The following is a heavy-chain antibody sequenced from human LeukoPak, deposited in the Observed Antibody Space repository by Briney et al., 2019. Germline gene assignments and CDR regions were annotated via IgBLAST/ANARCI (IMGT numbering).Heavy chain of an antibody. J-gene: IGHJ4*02. CDR3: AKDPSSGDYGDRYYFDY. CDR1: GFIFSTYD. D-gene: IGHD4-17*01. Sequence: PGGSLRLSCAASGFIFSTYDMHWVRQAPGKGLEWVAVISFDGSNKYYADSVKGRFSISRDNSKSTLYLQMNSLRAEDTAVYYCAKDPSSGDYGDRYYFDYWGQGTLVTVSS. V-gene: IGHV3-30*18. CDR2: ISFDGSNK.